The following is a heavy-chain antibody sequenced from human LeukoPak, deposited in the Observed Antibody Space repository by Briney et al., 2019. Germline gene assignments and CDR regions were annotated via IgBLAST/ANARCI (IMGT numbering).Heavy chain of an antibody. CDR3: ARAATYYDILTGYSTTYFQH. J-gene: IGHJ1*01. D-gene: IGHD3-9*01. CDR1: EFTVSSNY. Sequence: GGSLRLSCAASEFTVSSNYMSWVRQAPGKGLEWVSVIYSGGSTYYADSVKGRFTISRDNSKNTLYLQMNGLRAEDTAVYYCARAATYYDILTGYSTTYFQHWGQGTLVTVSS. CDR2: IYSGGST. V-gene: IGHV3-53*01.